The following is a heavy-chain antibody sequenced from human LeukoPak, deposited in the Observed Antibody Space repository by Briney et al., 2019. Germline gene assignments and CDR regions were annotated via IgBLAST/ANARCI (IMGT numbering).Heavy chain of an antibody. CDR1: GGSISSGDYY. Sequence: SETLSLTCTVSGGSISSGDYYWSWIRQPPGKGLEWIGYIYYSGSTYYNPSLKSRVTISVDTSKNQFSLKLSSVTAADTAVYYGARDPGYDFWSGYPTWGQGTLVTVSS. V-gene: IGHV4-30-4*08. J-gene: IGHJ5*02. D-gene: IGHD3-3*01. CDR3: ARDPGYDFWSGYPT. CDR2: IYYSGST.